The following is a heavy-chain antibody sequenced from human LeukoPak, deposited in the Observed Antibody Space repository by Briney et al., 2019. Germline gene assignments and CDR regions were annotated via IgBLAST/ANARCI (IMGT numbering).Heavy chain of an antibody. CDR1: GFSFRSYG. CDR3: AKDIGLWGFGYYFDY. CDR2: ISYDGSNK. Sequence: PGGSLRLSCAASGFSFRSYGMVWVRQAPGKGLEWVAVISYDGSNKYYADSVKGRFTISRDSSKNTLYLQMNSLRAEDTAVYYCAKDIGLWGFGYYFDYWGQGTLVTVSS. V-gene: IGHV3-30*18. J-gene: IGHJ4*02. D-gene: IGHD3-10*01.